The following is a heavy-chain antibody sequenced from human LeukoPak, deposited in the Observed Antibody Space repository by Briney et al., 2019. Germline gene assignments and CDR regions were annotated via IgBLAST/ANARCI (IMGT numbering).Heavy chain of an antibody. J-gene: IGHJ1*01. CDR3: ARDEDIVVVVAATRGYFQH. Sequence: GASVKVSCKASGYTFTSYYMHWVRQAPGQGLEWMGIINPSGGSTSYAQKFQGRVTMTRDMSTSTVYMELSSLRSEDTAVYYCARDEDIVVVVAATRGYFQHWGQGTLVTVSS. CDR1: GYTFTSYY. CDR2: INPSGGST. D-gene: IGHD2-15*01. V-gene: IGHV1-46*01.